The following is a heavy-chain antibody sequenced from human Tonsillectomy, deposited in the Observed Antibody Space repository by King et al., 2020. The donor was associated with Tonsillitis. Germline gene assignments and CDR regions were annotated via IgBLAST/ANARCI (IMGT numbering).Heavy chain of an antibody. V-gene: IGHV2-5*01. J-gene: IGHJ4*02. Sequence: ITLKESGPALVKPTQTLTLTCTFSGFSLNTTGVAVGWIRQPPGKALEWLALISWTGDKRYRPSLKRRLTITKDTSRNQVVLTMTNMDPVDTATYYCTHSQMTSFQFDYWGQGTLVTVSS. CDR3: THSQMTSFQFDY. CDR1: GFSLNTTGVA. CDR2: ISWTGDK. D-gene: IGHD2-21*02.